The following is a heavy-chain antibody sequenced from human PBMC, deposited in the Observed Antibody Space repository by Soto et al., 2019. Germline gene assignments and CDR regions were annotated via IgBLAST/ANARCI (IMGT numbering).Heavy chain of an antibody. CDR2: INSDGSST. J-gene: IGHJ4*02. D-gene: IGHD6-13*01. V-gene: IGHV3-74*01. Sequence: GGSLRLSCAASGFTFSSYWMHWVRQAPGKGLVWVSRINSDGSSTSYADSVKGRFTISRDNAKNTLYLQMNSLRAEDTAVYYCASGGVRYSSSWYIGYWGQGTLVTVSS. CDR3: ASGGVRYSSSWYIGY. CDR1: GFTFSSYW.